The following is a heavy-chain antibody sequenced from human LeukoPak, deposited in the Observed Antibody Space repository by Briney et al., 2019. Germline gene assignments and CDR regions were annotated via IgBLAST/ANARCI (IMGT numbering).Heavy chain of an antibody. V-gene: IGHV3-7*03. CDR2: VNRDGSET. J-gene: IGHJ6*02. CDR1: GFALSSHW. CDR3: ARNNGMDV. Sequence: GGSLRLSCAASGFALSSHWMTWVRQVPGRGPEWVANVNRDGSETYYLDSVKGRFTISKDNVKNSLYLQMNSLRAEDTALYHCARNNGMDVWGQGTTVIVSS.